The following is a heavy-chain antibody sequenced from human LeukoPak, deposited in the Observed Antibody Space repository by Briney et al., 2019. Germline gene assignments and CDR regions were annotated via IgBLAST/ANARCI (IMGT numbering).Heavy chain of an antibody. CDR2: IKHSGST. V-gene: IGHV4-34*01. J-gene: IGHJ1*01. CDR1: GGSFSGYY. CDR3: ARRSSWTNYEYFQH. Sequence: PSETLSLTCAAYGGSFSGYYWSWIRQPPGKGLEWIGEIKHSGSTNYNPSLKSRVTISVDTSKNQFSLKLSSVTAADTAVYYCARRSSWTNYEYFQHWGQGTLVTVSS. D-gene: IGHD6-13*01.